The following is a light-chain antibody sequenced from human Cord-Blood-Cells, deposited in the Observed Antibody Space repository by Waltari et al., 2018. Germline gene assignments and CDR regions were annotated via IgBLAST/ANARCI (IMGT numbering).Light chain of an antibody. CDR3: QSYDSSLSGVV. J-gene: IGLJ2*01. CDR1: SSNIGAGYA. V-gene: IGLV1-40*01. CDR2: GNS. Sequence: QSVLTQPPSVSGASGQRVTISCTGSSSNIGAGYAVHWYQQLPGTAPKLLIYGNSNRPSGVPDRFSGSKSGTSASLAITGLQAEDEADYYCQSYDSSLSGVVFGGGTKLTVL.